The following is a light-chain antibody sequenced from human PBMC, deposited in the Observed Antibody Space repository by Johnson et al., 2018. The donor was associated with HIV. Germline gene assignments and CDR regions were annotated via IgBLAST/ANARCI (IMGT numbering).Light chain of an antibody. CDR1: SSHIGKNY. V-gene: IGLV1-51*02. Sequence: SVLTQPPSVSAAPGQMVSISCSGSSSHIGKNYVSWYQQFPGTAPKLLIHENNKRPSGIPDRFSASKSGTSATLGITGLQTGDEADYYCGTWDSSLSAYVFGTGTKVTVL. CDR3: GTWDSSLSAYV. J-gene: IGLJ1*01. CDR2: ENN.